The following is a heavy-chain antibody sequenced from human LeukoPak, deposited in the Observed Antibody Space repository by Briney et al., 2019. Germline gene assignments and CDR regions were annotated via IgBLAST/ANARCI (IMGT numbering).Heavy chain of an antibody. D-gene: IGHD6-13*01. V-gene: IGHV3-30*02. CDR1: GFTFGSYG. CDR2: IGFDESNN. J-gene: IGHJ4*02. Sequence: GGSLRLSCAASGFTFGSYGMHWVRQAPGKGLEWLAFIGFDESNNYYADSVKGRFIISRDNAKNSLYLQMNSLRAEDTAVYYCAKDGIAAAGRYYFDYWGQGTLVTVSS. CDR3: AKDGIAAAGRYYFDY.